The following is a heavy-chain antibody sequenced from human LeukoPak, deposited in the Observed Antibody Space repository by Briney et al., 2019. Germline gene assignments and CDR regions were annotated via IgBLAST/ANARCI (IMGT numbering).Heavy chain of an antibody. Sequence: GGSLRLSCAASGFTFSSYWMSWVRQAPGKGLEWVSGISWNSGSIGYADSVKGRFTISRDNAKNSLYLQMNSLRAEDTALYYCAKDISPLYSSSWYGGFDYWGQGTLVTVSS. J-gene: IGHJ4*02. CDR2: ISWNSGSI. CDR1: GFTFSSYW. CDR3: AKDISPLYSSSWYGGFDY. V-gene: IGHV3-9*01. D-gene: IGHD6-13*01.